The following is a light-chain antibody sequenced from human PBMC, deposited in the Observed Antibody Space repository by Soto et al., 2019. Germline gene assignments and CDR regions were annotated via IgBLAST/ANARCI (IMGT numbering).Light chain of an antibody. CDR3: QQYHDWPRT. J-gene: IGKJ4*01. CDR2: YAS. CDR1: QSGSTN. V-gene: IGKV3-15*01. Sequence: EIVMTQSPATLSVSPGERANLSCRASQSGSTNLAWYQHKPCQAPKLLIYYASTRATGIPATFSGSGSGTEFTLTISSLQSEDSALYYCQQYHDWPRTFGGGTKVEIK.